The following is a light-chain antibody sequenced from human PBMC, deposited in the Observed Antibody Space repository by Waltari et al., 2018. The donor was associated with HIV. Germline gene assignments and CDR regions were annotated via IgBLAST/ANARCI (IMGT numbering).Light chain of an antibody. J-gene: IGLJ3*02. CDR1: TSDVGAYNH. Sequence: QSALTQPPSASGSPGQSVTISCTGTTSDVGAYNHVSWYQQHPRKAPKILLYDVVKRPSGVPYRFSGSKSCNTAFLTVSGLQADDEADYYCLSYAGVDNRWVFGGGTKLTVL. CDR2: DVV. V-gene: IGLV2-8*01. CDR3: LSYAGVDNRWV.